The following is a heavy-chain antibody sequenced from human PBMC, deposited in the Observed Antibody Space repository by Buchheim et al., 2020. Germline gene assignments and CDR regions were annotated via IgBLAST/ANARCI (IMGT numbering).Heavy chain of an antibody. CDR1: GFTFSSYA. CDR2: ISYDGSNK. Sequence: QVQLVESGGGVVQPGRSLRLYCAASGFTFSSYAMHWVRQAPGKGLEWVAVISYDGSNKYYADSVKGRLPISRDNSNNTLYLQMNSLRAEDTAVYYCAEDHDYGFDYWGQGTL. V-gene: IGHV3-30*04. J-gene: IGHJ4*02. D-gene: IGHD4-17*01. CDR3: AEDHDYGFDY.